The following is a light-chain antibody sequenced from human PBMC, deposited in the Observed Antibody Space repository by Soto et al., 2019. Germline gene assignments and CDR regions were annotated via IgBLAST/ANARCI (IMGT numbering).Light chain of an antibody. Sequence: DIQMTQSTSTLSGSVGDRVTITCRASQGISNYLAWYQQKPGKVPKLLIYAASTLQSGVPSRFSGSGSGTDFTLTISSLQPEDVATYYCQKYNSAPIPFGQGTRLEIK. V-gene: IGKV1-27*01. CDR3: QKYNSAPIP. CDR1: QGISNY. CDR2: AAS. J-gene: IGKJ5*01.